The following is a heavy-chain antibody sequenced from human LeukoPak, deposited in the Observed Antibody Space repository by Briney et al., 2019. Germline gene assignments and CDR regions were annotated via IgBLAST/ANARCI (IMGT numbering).Heavy chain of an antibody. CDR1: GFTFSSYS. D-gene: IGHD6-13*01. CDR3: ARTLVAAPGSKGGP. V-gene: IGHV3-48*02. J-gene: IGHJ5*02. Sequence: GGSLRLSCAASGFTFSSYSMNWVRQAPGKGLEWVSYISSSSSTIYYAGSVKGRFTISRDNAKNSLYLQMNSLRDEDTAVYYCARTLVAAPGSKGGPWGQGTLVTVSS. CDR2: ISSSSSTI.